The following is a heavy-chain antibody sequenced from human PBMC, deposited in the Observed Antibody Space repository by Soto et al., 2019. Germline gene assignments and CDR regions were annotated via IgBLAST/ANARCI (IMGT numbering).Heavy chain of an antibody. CDR3: AKGHSIFGVVIPNYYMDV. Sequence: EASVKVSCKASGYTFTGYYMHWVRQAPGQGLEWMGWINPNSGGTNYAQKFQGWVTMTRDTSISTAYMELSRLRSDDTAVYYCAKGHSIFGVVIPNYYMDVWGKGTTVTVS. J-gene: IGHJ6*03. V-gene: IGHV1-2*04. CDR2: INPNSGGT. D-gene: IGHD3-3*01. CDR1: GYTFTGYY.